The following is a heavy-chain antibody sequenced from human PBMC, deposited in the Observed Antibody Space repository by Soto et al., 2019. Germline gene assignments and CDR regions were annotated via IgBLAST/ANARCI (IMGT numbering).Heavy chain of an antibody. CDR3: ARDQGSHPGD. D-gene: IGHD6-13*01. Sequence: QVQLQESGPGLVRPSGTVSLTCAVSGLSISSGDSWSWVRQPPGKGLEWIGEIHHSGSANYNPSLKSRVTLSVVPSKDLFSLTLISVTAAVTAFYYCARDQGSHPGDWGQGTLVSVSS. J-gene: IGHJ4*02. CDR2: IHHSGSA. V-gene: IGHV4-4*02. CDR1: GLSISSGDS.